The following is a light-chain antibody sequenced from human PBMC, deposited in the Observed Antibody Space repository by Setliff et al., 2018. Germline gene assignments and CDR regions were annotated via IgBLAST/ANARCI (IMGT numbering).Light chain of an antibody. CDR1: SSDVGGYNY. V-gene: IGLV2-8*01. CDR2: EVS. CDR3: SSYAGSNNFPYV. J-gene: IGLJ1*01. Sequence: SALAQPPSASGSPGQSVTISCTGTSSDVGGYNYVSWYQQHPGKAPKLMVYEVSKRPSGVPDRFSGSKSGNTAPLTVSGLQAEGEADYYCSSYAGSNNFPYVFGTGTKVTVL.